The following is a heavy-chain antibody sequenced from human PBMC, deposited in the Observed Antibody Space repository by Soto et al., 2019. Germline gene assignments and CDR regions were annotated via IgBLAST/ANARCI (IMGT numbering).Heavy chain of an antibody. CDR2: IYYSGST. CDR3: ARDYDSSGDY. Sequence: QLQLQESGPGLVKPSETLSLTCTVSGGSISTSSYYWGWIRQPPGKGLEWIGSIYYSGSTYYNPSLXXRVTISVDTSKNQFSLKLSSVAAADTAVYYCARDYDSSGDYWGQGTLVTVSS. CDR1: GGSISTSSYY. D-gene: IGHD3-22*01. V-gene: IGHV4-39*01. J-gene: IGHJ4*02.